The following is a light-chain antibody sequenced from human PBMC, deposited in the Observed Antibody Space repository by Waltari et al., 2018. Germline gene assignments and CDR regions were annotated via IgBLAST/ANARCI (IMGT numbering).Light chain of an antibody. CDR2: ENN. J-gene: IGLJ3*02. CDR3: CSFASSRTWV. CDR1: TNDVGKYDL. Sequence: QSALTQPASVSGSPGQSITISCSGTTNDVGKYDLVSWYQQVPGRVPKLILYENNTRPSNIPRRFVGSKAGNTASLTISGLQPEDEADYYCCSFASSRTWVFGGRTRLTV. V-gene: IGLV2-23*01.